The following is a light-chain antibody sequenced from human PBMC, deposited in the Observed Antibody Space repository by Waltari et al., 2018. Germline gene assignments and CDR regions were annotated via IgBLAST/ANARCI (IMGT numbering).Light chain of an antibody. J-gene: IGKJ3*01. CDR3: QQRSTWPPFT. CDR1: QSVSKY. Sequence: EIVLTQSPATLSLSPGERATIACRASQSVSKYLDWYKRKPGQAPRLLIYDASNRATGVPARFSGSVSGTDFILTISSRDPEDFAFYYCQQRSTWPPFTVDPATTLDI. CDR2: DAS. V-gene: IGKV3-11*01.